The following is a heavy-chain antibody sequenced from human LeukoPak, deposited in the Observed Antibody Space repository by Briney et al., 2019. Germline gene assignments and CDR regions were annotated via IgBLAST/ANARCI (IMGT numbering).Heavy chain of an antibody. CDR3: ARDIAVAGYYFDY. Sequence: QPGGSLRLSCAASGFSFSNYGFHWVRQAPGKGLEGVAVIWYDGSKKYYADSVKGRFTISRDNSKNTLYLQMNSLRAEDTAVYYCARDIAVAGYYFDYWGQGTLVTVSS. CDR1: GFSFSNYG. CDR2: IWYDGSKK. D-gene: IGHD6-19*01. J-gene: IGHJ4*02. V-gene: IGHV3-33*01.